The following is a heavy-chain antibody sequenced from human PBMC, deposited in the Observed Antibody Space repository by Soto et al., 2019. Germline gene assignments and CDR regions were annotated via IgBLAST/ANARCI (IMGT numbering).Heavy chain of an antibody. CDR1: GFTFNTYN. CDR2: ISDSSSTI. Sequence: GGSLRLSCAASGFTFNTYNMNWVRQAPGKGLEWVSYISDSSSTIHYADSVKGRFTISRDNAKNSLYLQMNSLRAEDTAVYYCARDDYQYYDDSSGYHFDYWGQGA. V-gene: IGHV3-48*01. CDR3: ARDDYQYYDDSSGYHFDY. J-gene: IGHJ4*02. D-gene: IGHD3-22*01.